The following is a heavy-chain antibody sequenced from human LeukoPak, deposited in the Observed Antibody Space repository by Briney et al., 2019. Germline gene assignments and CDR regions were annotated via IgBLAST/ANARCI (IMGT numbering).Heavy chain of an antibody. V-gene: IGHV4-61*02. D-gene: IGHD6-25*01. Sequence: PSETLSLTCTVSGGSISSGSYYWSWIRQPAGKGLEWIGRIYTSGSTNYNPSLKSRVTISVDTSKNQFSLKLSSVTAADTAVYYCARDSSGENFDYWGQGTLVTVSS. CDR2: IYTSGST. J-gene: IGHJ4*02. CDR1: GGSISSGSYY. CDR3: ARDSSGENFDY.